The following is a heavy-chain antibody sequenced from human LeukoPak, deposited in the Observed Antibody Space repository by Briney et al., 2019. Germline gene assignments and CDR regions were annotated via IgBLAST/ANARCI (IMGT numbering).Heavy chain of an antibody. CDR1: GYTFTTYG. V-gene: IGHV1-69*04. J-gene: IGHJ5*02. Sequence: SVKVSCKASGYTFTTYGISWVRQAPGQGLEWMGRIIPILGIANYAQKFQGRVTITADKSTSTAYMELSSLRSEDTAVYYCAIEPLGYPPPGWFDPWGQGTLVTVSS. CDR2: IIPILGIA. D-gene: IGHD2-15*01. CDR3: AIEPLGYPPPGWFDP.